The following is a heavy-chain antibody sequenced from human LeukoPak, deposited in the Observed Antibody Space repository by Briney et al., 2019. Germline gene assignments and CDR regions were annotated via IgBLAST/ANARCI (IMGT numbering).Heavy chain of an antibody. Sequence: AETLSLTCSVSGGSIRSYFWSWIRQPAGKGLEWIGRIYTSGSTDYNPSLRSRVSMSVDTSRNQFSLKLTSVTAADMAVYYCARESKSYDGSGYYHDYWGQGTLVAVSS. J-gene: IGHJ4*02. CDR1: GGSIRSYF. CDR2: IYTSGST. V-gene: IGHV4-4*07. CDR3: ARESKSYDGSGYYHDY. D-gene: IGHD3-22*01.